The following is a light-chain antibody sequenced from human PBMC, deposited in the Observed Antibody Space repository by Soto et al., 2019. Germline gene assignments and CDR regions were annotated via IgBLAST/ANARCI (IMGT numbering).Light chain of an antibody. CDR3: QQYNSYWT. J-gene: IGKJ1*01. CDR2: KAS. CDR1: QSISSW. V-gene: IGKV1-5*03. Sequence: DIQMTQSPSTLSASVGDRVTITCRASQSISSWLARYQQKPGKAPNLLIYKASSLEGGVPSRFSGSGSGTEFTLTISSLQPDDFATYYCQQYNSYWTFGQGTKVDIK.